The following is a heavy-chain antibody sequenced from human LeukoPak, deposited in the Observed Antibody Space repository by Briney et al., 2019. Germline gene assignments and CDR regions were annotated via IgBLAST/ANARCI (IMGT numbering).Heavy chain of an antibody. D-gene: IGHD4-23*01. CDR1: GYTFTSYG. CDR2: ISAYNGNT. V-gene: IGHV1-18*01. Sequence: ASVKVSCKASGYTFTSYGISWVRQAPGQGLEWMGWISAYNGNTNYAQKLQGRVAMTTDTSTSTAYMELRSLRSDDTAVYYCARDLVKYYGGNTGRGAFDYWGQGTLVTVSS. J-gene: IGHJ4*02. CDR3: ARDLVKYYGGNTGRGAFDY.